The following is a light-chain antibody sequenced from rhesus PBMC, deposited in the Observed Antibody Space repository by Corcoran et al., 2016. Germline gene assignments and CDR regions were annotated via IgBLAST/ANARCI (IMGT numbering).Light chain of an antibody. CDR2: GAS. V-gene: IGKV1S6*01. CDR3: QQHNGYPRT. CDR1: QGISSW. J-gene: IGKJ1*01. Sequence: DIQMTQSPSSLSASVGDRVTITCQASQGISSWLAWYQQKPGKVPKLLIFGASSLQSGVPSRFCGSGSGTDFTLTISSLQPEDFATYYCQQHNGYPRTFGQGTKVEIK.